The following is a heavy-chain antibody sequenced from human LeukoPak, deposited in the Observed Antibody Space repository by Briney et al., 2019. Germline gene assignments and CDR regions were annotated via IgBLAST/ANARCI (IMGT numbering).Heavy chain of an antibody. D-gene: IGHD1-1*01. CDR1: GGTFNSYA. CDR3: ARGFHPQLQVHRY. Sequence: SVKVSCKASGGTFNSYAFNWVRQAPGQGLEWMGGIIPVFGSTNYAQKFQGRVTIAADESTSTVYMGLSSLTSDDTAVYYCARGFHPQLQVHRYWGQGTLVTVSS. V-gene: IGHV1-69*13. CDR2: IIPVFGST. J-gene: IGHJ4*02.